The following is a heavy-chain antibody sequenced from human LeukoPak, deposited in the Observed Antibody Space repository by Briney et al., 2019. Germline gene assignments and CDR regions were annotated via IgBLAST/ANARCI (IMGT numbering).Heavy chain of an antibody. CDR1: GFTFSSYE. Sequence: GGSLRLSCAASGFTFSSYEMNWVRQAPGKGLEWVSYISSSGSTIYYADSVKGRFTISRDNAKNSLYLQMNSLRAEDTAVYYCASFSPGEMATIKIDYWGQGTLVIVSS. J-gene: IGHJ4*02. V-gene: IGHV3-48*03. CDR2: ISSSGSTI. CDR3: ASFSPGEMATIKIDY. D-gene: IGHD5-24*01.